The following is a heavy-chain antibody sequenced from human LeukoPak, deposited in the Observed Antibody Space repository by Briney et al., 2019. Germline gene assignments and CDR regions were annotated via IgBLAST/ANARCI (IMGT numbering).Heavy chain of an antibody. Sequence: ASVKVSCKASGYTFTSYYMHWVRQAPGQGLEWMGIINPSGGSTSYAQNFQGRVTMTRDTSTSTVYMELSSLRSEDTAVYYCARDPSQWGSSSCYFDYWGQGTLVTVSS. D-gene: IGHD6-6*01. CDR1: GYTFTSYY. CDR2: INPSGGST. V-gene: IGHV1-46*01. CDR3: ARDPSQWGSSSCYFDY. J-gene: IGHJ4*02.